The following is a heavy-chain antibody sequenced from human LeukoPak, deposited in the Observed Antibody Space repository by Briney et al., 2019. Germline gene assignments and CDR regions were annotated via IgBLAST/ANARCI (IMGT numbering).Heavy chain of an antibody. CDR1: GYTFTSYG. CDR2: ISPSNGKT. D-gene: IGHD4-17*01. CDR3: ARAYGDY. V-gene: IGHV1-18*01. Sequence: GASVKASCKASGYTFTSYGITWVRQAPGQGLEWMGWISPSNGKTDYEHNLQGRVTMTTDTSTSTASMELSSLRSDDTAVYYCARAYGDYWGQGTLVTVSS. J-gene: IGHJ4*02.